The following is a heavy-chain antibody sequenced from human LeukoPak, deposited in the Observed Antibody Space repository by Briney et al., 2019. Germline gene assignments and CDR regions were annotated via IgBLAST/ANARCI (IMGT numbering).Heavy chain of an antibody. D-gene: IGHD3-10*01. J-gene: IGHJ4*02. CDR1: GYSISSGYY. V-gene: IGHV4-38-2*02. CDR3: ASPGGPDY. Sequence: PSETLSLTCTVSGYSISSGYYWGWIRQPPGKGLEWIGSIYHSGSTYYNPSLKSRVTISVDTSKNQFSLKLSSVTAADTAVYYCASPGGPDYWGQGTLVTVSS. CDR2: IYHSGST.